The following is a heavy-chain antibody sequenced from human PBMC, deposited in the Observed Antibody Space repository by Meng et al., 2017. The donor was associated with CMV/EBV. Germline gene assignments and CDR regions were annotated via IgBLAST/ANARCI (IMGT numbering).Heavy chain of an antibody. Sequence: GESLKISCAASGFTVSSNYMSWVRQAPGKGLEWVSVIYSGGSTYYADSVKGRFTISRENSKNTLYLQMNSLRAEDTAVYYCARDQNWFDPWGQGTLVTVSS. CDR2: IYSGGST. CDR1: GFTVSSNY. V-gene: IGHV3-66*02. J-gene: IGHJ5*02. CDR3: ARDQNWFDP.